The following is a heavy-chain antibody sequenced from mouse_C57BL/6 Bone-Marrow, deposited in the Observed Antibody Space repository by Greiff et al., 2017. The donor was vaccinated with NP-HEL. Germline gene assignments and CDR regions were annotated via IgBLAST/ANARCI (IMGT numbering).Heavy chain of an antibody. V-gene: IGHV5-17*01. CDR3: AIEARFAY. J-gene: IGHJ3*01. Sequence: EVQLVESGGGLVKPGGSLKLSCAASGFTFSDYGMHWVSQAPEKGLEWVAYISSGSSTIYYDDTVKGRFTLSRDNATNTRYLQMTSLTSEDTAMYYCAIEARFAYWGQGTLVTVSA. CDR1: GFTFSDYG. CDR2: ISSGSSTI.